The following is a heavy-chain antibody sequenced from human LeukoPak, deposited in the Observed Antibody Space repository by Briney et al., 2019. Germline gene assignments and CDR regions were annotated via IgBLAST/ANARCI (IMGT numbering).Heavy chain of an antibody. D-gene: IGHD1-1*01. CDR3: AKDGATTPPPGAFDI. Sequence: PGGSLRLSCAASGFTFSSYWMSWVRQAPGKGLEWVANIKQDGSEKYYVDSVKGRFTISRDNAKNSLYLQMNSLRAEDTAVYYCAKDGATTPPPGAFDIWGQGTMVTVSS. CDR2: IKQDGSEK. V-gene: IGHV3-7*03. CDR1: GFTFSSYW. J-gene: IGHJ3*02.